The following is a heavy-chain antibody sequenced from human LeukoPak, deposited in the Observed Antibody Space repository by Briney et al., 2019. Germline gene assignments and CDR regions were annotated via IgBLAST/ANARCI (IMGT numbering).Heavy chain of an antibody. CDR1: GFTFSSYG. CDR2: ISGSGGST. J-gene: IGHJ4*02. V-gene: IGHV3-23*01. Sequence: GGSLRLSCAASGFTFSSYGMSWVRQAPGKGLEWVSAISGSGGSTYYADPVKGRFTISRDNAKNSLYLQMNSLRAEDTAVYYCARDVGRDDYNYFDYWGQGTLVTVSS. CDR3: ARDVGRDDYNYFDY. D-gene: IGHD5-24*01.